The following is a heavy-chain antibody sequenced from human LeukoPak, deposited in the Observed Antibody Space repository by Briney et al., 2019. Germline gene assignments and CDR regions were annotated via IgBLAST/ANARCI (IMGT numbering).Heavy chain of an antibody. J-gene: IGHJ4*02. D-gene: IGHD6-19*01. CDR2: ISTYNGNT. V-gene: IGHV1-18*01. Sequence: ASVKVSCKASGYTFSNYAINWVRQAPGQGLEWMGWISTYNGNTNYAQKLQDRVTMTTDTSTSTAYMELRSLRSDDTAMYYCARREQWLVGDDYWGQGTLVTVFS. CDR3: ARREQWLVGDDY. CDR1: GYTFSNYA.